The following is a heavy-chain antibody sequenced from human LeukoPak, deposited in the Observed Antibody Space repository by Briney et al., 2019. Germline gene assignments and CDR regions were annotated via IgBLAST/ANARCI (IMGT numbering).Heavy chain of an antibody. D-gene: IGHD3-22*01. CDR2: IYYSGST. Sequence: SETLSLTCTVSGGSISSSSYYWGWIRQPPGKGLEWIGSIYYSGSTNYNPSLKSRVTISVDTSKNQFSLKLSSVTAADTAVYYCARGGGNYYDSSGYYPHDYWGQGTLVTVPS. V-gene: IGHV4-39*07. CDR1: GGSISSSSYY. J-gene: IGHJ4*02. CDR3: ARGGGNYYDSSGYYPHDY.